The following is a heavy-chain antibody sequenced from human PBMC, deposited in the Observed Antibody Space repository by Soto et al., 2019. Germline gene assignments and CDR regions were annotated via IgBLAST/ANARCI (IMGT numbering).Heavy chain of an antibody. CDR2: IYHSGST. J-gene: IGHJ5*02. CDR1: GGSISSDSQS. D-gene: IGHD2-15*01. Sequence: SETLSLTCAVSGGSISSDSQSWTWIRQPPGKGLEWIGYIYHSGSTYFNPSLKSRITMSVDKSKNQFSLKLNSVTAADTAVYYCARESGVAAQGELDPWGQGTLVTVSS. CDR3: ARESGVAAQGELDP. V-gene: IGHV4-30-2*01.